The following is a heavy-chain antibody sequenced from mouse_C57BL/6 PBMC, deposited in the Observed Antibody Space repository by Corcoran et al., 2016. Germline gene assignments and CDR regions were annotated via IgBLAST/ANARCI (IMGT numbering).Heavy chain of an antibody. Sequence: QVQLQQSGAELVKPGASVKISCKASGYAFSSYWMNWVKQRPGKGLEWIGQIYPGDGDSNYNGKFKGKATLTADKSSSTAYMQLSSLTSEDSAVYFCARGRTVNWYFDVWGTGTTVTVSS. CDR3: ARGRTVNWYFDV. V-gene: IGHV1-80*01. CDR1: GYAFSSYW. J-gene: IGHJ1*03. CDR2: IYPGDGDS.